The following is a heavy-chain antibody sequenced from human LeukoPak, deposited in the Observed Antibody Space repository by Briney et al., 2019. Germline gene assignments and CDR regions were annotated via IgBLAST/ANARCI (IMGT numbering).Heavy chain of an antibody. V-gene: IGHV5-51*01. CDR1: GYSFTSYW. D-gene: IGHD3-22*01. CDR2: IYPGDSDT. J-gene: IGHJ4*02. CDR3: ARQAYYYDSSGKPHEHYFDY. Sequence: GESLKIFCKGSGYSFTSYWIGWVRQMPGKGLEWMGIIYPGDSDTRYSPSFQGQVTISAGKSISTAYLQWSSLKASDTAMYYCARQAYYYDSSGKPHEHYFDYWGQGTLVTVSS.